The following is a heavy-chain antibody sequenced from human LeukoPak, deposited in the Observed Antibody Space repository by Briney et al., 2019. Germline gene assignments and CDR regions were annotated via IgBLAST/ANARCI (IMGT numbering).Heavy chain of an antibody. CDR3: ARVDWNDVTYYGMDV. CDR1: GGSISSGGYY. J-gene: IGHJ6*04. CDR2: IYYSGST. V-gene: IGHV4-31*03. Sequence: PSETLSLTCTVSGGSISSGGYYWRWIRQHPGKGLEWIGYIYYSGSTYYNPSLKSRVTISVDTSKNQFSLKLSSVTAVDTAVYYCARVDWNDVTYYGMDVWGKGTTVTVSS. D-gene: IGHD1-1*01.